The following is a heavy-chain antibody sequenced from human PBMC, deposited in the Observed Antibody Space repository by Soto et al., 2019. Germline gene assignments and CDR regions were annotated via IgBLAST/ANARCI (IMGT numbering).Heavy chain of an antibody. Sequence: QVQLVQSGAEVRKPGTSVRISCKASGYIFSNYFMHWVRQAPGEGLQWMGAIYPGGGSISDAQKFQGRVTMTRDTSTSTVYMELSSLKSEDTAVYYCARLPTIVLVPTKHPLGACFDLWGEGALVTVSS. J-gene: IGHJ5*02. D-gene: IGHD2-8*02. V-gene: IGHV1-46*01. CDR3: ARLPTIVLVPTKHPLGACFDL. CDR1: GYIFSNYF. CDR2: IYPGGGSI.